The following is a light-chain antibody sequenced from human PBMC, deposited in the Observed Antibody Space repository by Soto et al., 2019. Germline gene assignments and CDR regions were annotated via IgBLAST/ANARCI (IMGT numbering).Light chain of an antibody. CDR1: SSDVGGYNY. CDR3: SSFTSTSSLPYV. V-gene: IGLV2-14*01. J-gene: IGLJ1*01. Sequence: QAVLTQPASVSGSPGQSITISCTGSSSDVGGYNYVSWYQQHPGKDPKLMIYEVSNRPSGVSSRFSGSKSGNTASLTISGLQAEDEADYYCSSFTSTSSLPYVFGTGTKVTVL. CDR2: EVS.